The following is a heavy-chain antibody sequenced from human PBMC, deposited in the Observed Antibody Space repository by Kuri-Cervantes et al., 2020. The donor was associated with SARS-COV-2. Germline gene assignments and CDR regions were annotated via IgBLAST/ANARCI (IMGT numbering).Heavy chain of an antibody. V-gene: IGHV3-30-3*01. CDR3: ARGCAWELLCAFDF. CDR1: GFTFSNYA. J-gene: IGHJ3*01. Sequence: GESLKISCAVSGFTFSNYAMHWVRQAPGKGLEWVAVISDDGGNKFYADSVKGRFTISRDNSKNTLYLQMNSLRAEDTAVYYCARGCAWELLCAFDFWGQGTLVTVSS. D-gene: IGHD1-26*01. CDR2: ISDDGGNK.